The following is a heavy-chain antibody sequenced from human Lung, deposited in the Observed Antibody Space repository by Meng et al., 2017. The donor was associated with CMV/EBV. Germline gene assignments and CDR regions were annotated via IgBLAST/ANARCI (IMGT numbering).Heavy chain of an antibody. CDR2: INHSGTT. Sequence: SXTXSLXCAVYGGSFSGYCWSWIRQPPGKGLEWIGEINHSGTTNYNPSLESRVTISADTSKNQFSLKLSSVTAADTAVYYCARCFRGGGTQRRFGVFRSSYFFDYWGLGXLVTVSS. J-gene: IGHJ4*02. CDR3: ARCFRGGGTQRRFGVFRSSYFFDY. V-gene: IGHV4-34*01. D-gene: IGHD3-3*01. CDR1: GGSFSGYC.